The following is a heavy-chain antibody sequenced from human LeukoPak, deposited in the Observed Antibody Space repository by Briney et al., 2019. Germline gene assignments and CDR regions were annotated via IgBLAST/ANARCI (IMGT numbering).Heavy chain of an antibody. Sequence: PGGSPRLSCAASGFTFDSYWMSWVRQDPGKGLEWVAKIKHDGSEKYYVDSVKSRFTISRDNAKNSLYLQMNSLRAEDTAVYYCARRGFGELLSCFDNWGQGTPVTVSS. D-gene: IGHD3-10*01. CDR3: ARRGFGELLSCFDN. J-gene: IGHJ4*02. CDR2: IKHDGSEK. V-gene: IGHV3-7*01. CDR1: GFTFDSYW.